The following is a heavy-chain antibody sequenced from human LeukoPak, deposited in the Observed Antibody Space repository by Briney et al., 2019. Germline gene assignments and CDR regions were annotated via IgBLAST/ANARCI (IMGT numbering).Heavy chain of an antibody. V-gene: IGHV3-11*01. CDR2: ISRGGNTV. CDR3: ARQYSSGWYAYFDL. CDR1: GFTFSDFY. D-gene: IGHD6-13*01. J-gene: IGHJ4*02. Sequence: KPGGSLRLSCAASGFTFSDFYFNWIRQVPGKGLEWVSYISRGGNTVYYAESVKGRFTISRDNAKTSLYLQMNSLGAEDTAVYYCARQYSSGWYAYFDLWGQGTLVTVSS.